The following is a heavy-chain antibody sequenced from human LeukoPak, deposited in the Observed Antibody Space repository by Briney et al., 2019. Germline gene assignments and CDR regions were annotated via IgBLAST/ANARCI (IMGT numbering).Heavy chain of an antibody. V-gene: IGHV4-61*01. Sequence: SETLSLTCTVSGYSISSGYYWSWIRQPPGKGLEWIGYIYYSGSTNYNPSLKSRVTISVDTSKNQFPLKLSSVTAADTAVYYCARAEIAAAGTFDYWGQGTLVTVSS. CDR2: IYYSGST. CDR1: GYSISSGYY. CDR3: ARAEIAAAGTFDY. D-gene: IGHD6-13*01. J-gene: IGHJ4*02.